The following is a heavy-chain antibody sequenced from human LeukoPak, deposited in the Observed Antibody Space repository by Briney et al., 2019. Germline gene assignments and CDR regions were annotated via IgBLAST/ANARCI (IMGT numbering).Heavy chain of an antibody. CDR1: GDSISSGGFY. CDR3: ARDYDDFFDY. CDR2: IYNSGST. J-gene: IGHJ4*02. Sequence: PSETLSLTCTVSGDSISSGGFYWGWIRQPAGKGLEWIGRIYNSGSTNYNPSLRSRVTISVDTSKNQFSLKLNSVTAADTAVYYCARDYDDFFDYWGQGTLATVSS. D-gene: IGHD5-12*01. V-gene: IGHV4-61*02.